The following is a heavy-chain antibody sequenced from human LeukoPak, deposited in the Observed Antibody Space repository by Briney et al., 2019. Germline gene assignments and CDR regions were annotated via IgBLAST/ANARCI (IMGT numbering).Heavy chain of an antibody. D-gene: IGHD2-15*01. Sequence: SETLSLTCTVSGGSISSYYWSWIRQPAGKGLEWIGRIYTSGSTNYNPSLKSRVTISVDTSKNQFSLKLSSVTAADTAVYYCATINEVVVAATKSDAFDIWGQGTMVTVSS. V-gene: IGHV4-4*07. CDR2: IYTSGST. J-gene: IGHJ3*02. CDR1: GGSISSYY. CDR3: ATINEVVVAATKSDAFDI.